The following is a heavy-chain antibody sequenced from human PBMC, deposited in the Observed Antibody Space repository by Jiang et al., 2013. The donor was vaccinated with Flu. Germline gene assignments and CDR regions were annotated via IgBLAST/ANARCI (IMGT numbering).Heavy chain of an antibody. CDR1: GFTFSSYS. CDR2: ISSSSSYI. Sequence: AASGFTFSSYSMNWVRQAPGKGLEWVSSISSSSSYIYYADSVKGRFTISRDNAKNSLYLQMNSLRAEDTAVYYCARDYYDSSGYHLYYFDYWGQGTLVTVSS. J-gene: IGHJ4*02. CDR3: ARDYYDSSGYHLYYFDY. D-gene: IGHD3-22*01. V-gene: IGHV3-21*01.